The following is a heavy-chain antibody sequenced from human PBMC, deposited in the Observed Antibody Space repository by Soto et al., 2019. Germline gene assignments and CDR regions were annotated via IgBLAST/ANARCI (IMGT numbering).Heavy chain of an antibody. D-gene: IGHD3-3*01. CDR1: GYTFTGYY. Sequence: ASVKVSCKASGYTFTGYYMHWVRQAPGQGLEWMGWINPNSGGTNYAQKFQGWVTMTRDTSISTAYMELSRLRSDDTAVYYCARGDLGIFRVVRYYGMDVWGQGTTVTVSS. V-gene: IGHV1-2*04. J-gene: IGHJ6*02. CDR2: INPNSGGT. CDR3: ARGDLGIFRVVRYYGMDV.